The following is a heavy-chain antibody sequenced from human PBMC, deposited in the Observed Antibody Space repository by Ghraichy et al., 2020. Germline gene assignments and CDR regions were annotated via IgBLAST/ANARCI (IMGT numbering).Heavy chain of an antibody. D-gene: IGHD4-23*01. CDR2: ITSSSSTK. Sequence: GGSLRLSCVGSGFTFSSFSMNWVRQSPGKGLEWVSYITSSSSTKSYADSVKGRFTISRDNAQNSLYLQMNSLRDEDTAVYYCARGSTVVRFYYYDGMDVWGQGATVTVSS. CDR3: ARGSTVVRFYYYDGMDV. J-gene: IGHJ6*02. V-gene: IGHV3-48*02. CDR1: GFTFSSFS.